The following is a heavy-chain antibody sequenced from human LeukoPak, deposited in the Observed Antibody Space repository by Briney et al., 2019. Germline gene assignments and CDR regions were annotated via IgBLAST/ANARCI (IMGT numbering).Heavy chain of an antibody. Sequence: ASVKVSCKASGYTFTGYYMHWVRQAPGQGLEWMGWINTNSGGTSYAQKFQGRVTMTRDTSITTAYMELSRLRSDDTAVYYCARDLRGITIFGLSTNPGRYVDYWGQGTLVTVSS. J-gene: IGHJ4*02. D-gene: IGHD3-3*01. CDR2: INTNSGGT. CDR3: ARDLRGITIFGLSTNPGRYVDY. V-gene: IGHV1-2*02. CDR1: GYTFTGYY.